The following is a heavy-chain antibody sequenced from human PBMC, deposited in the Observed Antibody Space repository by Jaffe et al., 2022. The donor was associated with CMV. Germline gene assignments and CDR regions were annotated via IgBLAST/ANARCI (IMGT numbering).Heavy chain of an antibody. CDR3: ARSGPLGVTDAFDI. J-gene: IGHJ3*02. CDR2: IYYSGST. CDR1: GGSISSSSYY. D-gene: IGHD4-4*01. V-gene: IGHV4-39*01. Sequence: QLQLQESGPGLVKPSETLSLTCTVSGGSISSSSYYWGWIRQPPGKGLEWIGSIYYSGSTYYNPSLKSRVTISVDTSKNQFSLKLSSVTAADTAVYYCARSGPLGVTDAFDIWGQGTMVTVSS.